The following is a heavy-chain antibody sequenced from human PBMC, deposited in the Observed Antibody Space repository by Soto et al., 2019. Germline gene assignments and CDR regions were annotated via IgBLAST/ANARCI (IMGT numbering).Heavy chain of an antibody. Sequence: QVQLAESGGGLVKSGGSLTLSCSTSGFFFTDYFMSWIRQAPGKGLEWVSYISPSGDVTHYADSVKGRFTISRDNTKNSLFLQMSSLRVDDTAVYYCARQLERRVGAASHWGQGTRVSVSS. V-gene: IGHV3-11*01. CDR3: ARQLERRVGAASH. CDR2: ISPSGDVT. J-gene: IGHJ4*02. CDR1: GFFFTDYF. D-gene: IGHD1-26*01.